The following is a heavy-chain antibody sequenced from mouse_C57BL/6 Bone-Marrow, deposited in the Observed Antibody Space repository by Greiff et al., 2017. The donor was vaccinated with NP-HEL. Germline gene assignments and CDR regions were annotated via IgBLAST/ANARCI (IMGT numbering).Heavy chain of an antibody. D-gene: IGHD2-4*01. J-gene: IGHJ3*01. Sequence: EVKLMESGGGLVQPGGSLKLSCAASGFTFSDYYMYWVRQTPEKRLEWVAYISNGGGSTYYPDTVKGRFTISRDNAKNTLYLQISRLKSEDTAMYYCARQGDYDYDGGFAYWGQGTLVTVSA. CDR2: ISNGGGST. CDR1: GFTFSDYY. V-gene: IGHV5-12*01. CDR3: ARQGDYDYDGGFAY.